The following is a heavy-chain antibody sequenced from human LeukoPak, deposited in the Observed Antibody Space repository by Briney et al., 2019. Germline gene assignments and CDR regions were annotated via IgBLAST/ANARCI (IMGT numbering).Heavy chain of an antibody. V-gene: IGHV3-30*04. CDR1: GFTFSSYA. CDR3: AKVTMVRGVHYDY. J-gene: IGHJ4*02. D-gene: IGHD3-10*01. CDR2: ISYDGSNK. Sequence: GGSLRLSCAASGFTFSSYAMHWVRQAPGKGLEWVAVISYDGSNKYYADSVKGRFTISRDNSKNTLYLQMNSLRAEDTAVYYCAKVTMVRGVHYDYWGQGTLVTVSS.